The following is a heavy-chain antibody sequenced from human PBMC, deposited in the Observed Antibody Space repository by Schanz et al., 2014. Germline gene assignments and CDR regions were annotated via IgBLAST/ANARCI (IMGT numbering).Heavy chain of an antibody. CDR1: GFTFSDYW. CDR2: IKHDGSVK. J-gene: IGHJ2*01. D-gene: IGHD1-26*01. CDR3: ARNRGREGQNWYFDL. Sequence: EVQLVESGGGLVQPGGSLRLSCTASGFTFSDYWMSWVRQAPGKGPEWVANIKHDGSVKDYVDSVEGRFTISRDNAKNSLFLQLNSLRADDTAVYYCARNRGREGQNWYFDLWGRGTLXTVSS. V-gene: IGHV3-7*05.